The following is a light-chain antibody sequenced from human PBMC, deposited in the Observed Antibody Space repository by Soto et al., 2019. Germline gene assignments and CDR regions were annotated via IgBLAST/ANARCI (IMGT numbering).Light chain of an antibody. CDR2: EDT. CDR3: SSFTSRFSFV. J-gene: IGLJ1*01. CDR1: RSNVGAYNY. Sequence: QSALTQPASVSGSPGQSIAISCTGTRSNVGAYNYVSWYQQHPGKAPTLMISEDTNRPSGVSDRFSGSKSGNTASLIISRLQAEDEADYYCSSFTSRFSFVFGTGTKVPVL. V-gene: IGLV2-14*01.